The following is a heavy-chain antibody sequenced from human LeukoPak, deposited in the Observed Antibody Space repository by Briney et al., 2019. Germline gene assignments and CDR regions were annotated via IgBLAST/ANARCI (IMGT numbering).Heavy chain of an antibody. Sequence: GSPRLSCAASGFSFSSYGMHWARQAPGKGLEWVALIWYDGSNIYYADSVKGRFTISRDNAKNSLYLQMNSLRAEDTAVYYCARWGAPQIDYWGQGTLVTVSS. CDR1: GFSFSSYG. D-gene: IGHD3-16*01. V-gene: IGHV3-33*01. J-gene: IGHJ4*02. CDR2: IWYDGSNI. CDR3: ARWGAPQIDY.